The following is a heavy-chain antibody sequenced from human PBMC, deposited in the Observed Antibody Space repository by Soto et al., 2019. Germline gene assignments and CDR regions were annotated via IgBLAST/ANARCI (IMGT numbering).Heavy chain of an antibody. V-gene: IGHV1-18*01. D-gene: IGHD6-6*01. CDR2: ISAYNGNT. Sequence: QVQLVQSGAEVKKPGASVKVSCKASGYTFTSYGISWVRQAPGQGLEWMGWISAYNGNTNYAQKLQGRVTMTTDTTTRTAYMELRSLISDDTAVYYCARDREDSSSLSYSYCAMDVWGQGTTVTV. J-gene: IGHJ6*01. CDR1: GYTFTSYG. CDR3: ARDREDSSSLSYSYCAMDV.